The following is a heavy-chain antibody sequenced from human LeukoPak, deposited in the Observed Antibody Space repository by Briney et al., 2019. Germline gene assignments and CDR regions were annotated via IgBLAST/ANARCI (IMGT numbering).Heavy chain of an antibody. CDR2: IYYSGST. J-gene: IGHJ5*02. CDR1: GGSISNDGYY. V-gene: IGHV4-31*03. CDR3: ARDLTGDQFFDP. D-gene: IGHD7-27*01. Sequence: PSETLSLTCNVSGGSISNDGYYWSWIRQHPGKGLEWLGYIYYSGSTYYNPSLKSRVTLSVDTSKSQFSLRLSSVTAADTAAYYCARDLTGDQFFDPWGQGTLVTVSS.